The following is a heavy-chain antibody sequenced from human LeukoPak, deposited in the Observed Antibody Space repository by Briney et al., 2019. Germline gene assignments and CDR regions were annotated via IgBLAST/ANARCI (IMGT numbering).Heavy chain of an antibody. J-gene: IGHJ2*01. V-gene: IGHV4-59*01. CDR2: IYYSGST. CDR3: ARWSSGWTRGAPELIWYFDL. D-gene: IGHD6-19*01. Sequence: PSETLSLTCTVSGGSMSSYYWSWILQPPGKGLEWIGYIYYSGSTNYNPSLKSRVTISVDTSKNQFSLKLSSVTAADTAVYYCARWSSGWTRGAPELIWYFDLWGRGTLVTVSS. CDR1: GGSMSSYY.